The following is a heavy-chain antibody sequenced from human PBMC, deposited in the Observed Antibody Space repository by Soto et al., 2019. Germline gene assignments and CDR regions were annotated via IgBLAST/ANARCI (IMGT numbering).Heavy chain of an antibody. D-gene: IGHD6-19*01. Sequence: QVQLQESGPGLVKPSETLSLTCTVSGDSISSYYWSWIRQPPGKGLEWIGYIFHTGSANYNPTLKGRVTMSIDTSKNQFSLRLSSVTAADTAVYYCARQPYTSGAYYFDYWGQGTPVTVSS. V-gene: IGHV4-59*08. CDR3: ARQPYTSGAYYFDY. CDR1: GDSISSYY. CDR2: IFHTGSA. J-gene: IGHJ4*02.